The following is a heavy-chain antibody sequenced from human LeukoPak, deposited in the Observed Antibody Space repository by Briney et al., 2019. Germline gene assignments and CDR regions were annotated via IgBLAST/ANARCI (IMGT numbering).Heavy chain of an antibody. D-gene: IGHD2-15*01. J-gene: IGHJ6*03. Sequence: PGGSLRLSCAASGFTFSNAWMSWVRQAPGKGLEWVGRIKSKTDGGTTDYAAPVKGRFTISRDDSKNTLYLQMNSLKTEDTAVYYCTTDQRGSSPWSYYYYMDVWGKGTTVTVSS. CDR1: GFTFSNAW. V-gene: IGHV3-15*01. CDR3: TTDQRGSSPWSYYYYMDV. CDR2: IKSKTDGGTT.